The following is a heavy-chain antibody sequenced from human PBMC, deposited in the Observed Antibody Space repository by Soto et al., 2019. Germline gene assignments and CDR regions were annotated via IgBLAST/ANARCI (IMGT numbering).Heavy chain of an antibody. CDR1: GYSFTSYW. CDR2: IDPSDSYT. Sequence: GESLKISCKGSGYSFTSYWISWVRQMPGKGLEWMGRIDPSDSYTNYSPSFQGHVTISADKSISTAYLQWSSLKASDTAMYYCATYYYGPGSYFSTDYYGMDVWGQGTTVTVSS. CDR3: ATYYYGPGSYFSTDYYGMDV. V-gene: IGHV5-10-1*01. J-gene: IGHJ6*02. D-gene: IGHD3-10*01.